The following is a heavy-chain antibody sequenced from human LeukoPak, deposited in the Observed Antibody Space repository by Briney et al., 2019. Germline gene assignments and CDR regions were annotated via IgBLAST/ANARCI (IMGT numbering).Heavy chain of an antibody. J-gene: IGHJ6*03. Sequence: KPGGSLRLSCAASGFTFSNAWMSWVRQAPGKGLEWVGRIKSKTDGGTTDYAAPVKGRFTISRDDSKNTLYLQMNSLKTEDTAVYYCTTSFLEWLRNYYMDVWGKGTTVTVSS. CDR3: TTSFLEWLRNYYMDV. CDR2: IKSKTDGGTT. CDR1: GFTFSNAW. D-gene: IGHD3-3*01. V-gene: IGHV3-15*01.